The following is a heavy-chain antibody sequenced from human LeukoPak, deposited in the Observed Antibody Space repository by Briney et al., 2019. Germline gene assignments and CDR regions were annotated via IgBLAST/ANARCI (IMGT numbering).Heavy chain of an antibody. CDR3: ARWDSDYSSSCSPYMDV. CDR1: GYTFTSYD. J-gene: IGHJ6*03. D-gene: IGHD6-13*01. Sequence: RRASVKVSCKASGYTFTSYDINWVRQATGQGLEWMGWMNPNSGNTGYAQKFQGRVTMTRNTSISTAYMELSSLRSEDTAVYYCARWDSDYSSSCSPYMDVWGKGTTVTVSS. V-gene: IGHV1-8*01. CDR2: MNPNSGNT.